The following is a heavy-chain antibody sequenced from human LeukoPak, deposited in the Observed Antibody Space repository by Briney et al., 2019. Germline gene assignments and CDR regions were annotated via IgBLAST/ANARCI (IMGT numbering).Heavy chain of an antibody. D-gene: IGHD6-19*01. J-gene: IGHJ6*02. CDR3: ARDLIAVAGTRGYYGMDV. CDR1: GGSISSYY. V-gene: IGHV4-59*01. CDR2: IYYSGST. Sequence: SETLSLTCTVSGGSISSYYWSWIRQPPGKGLEWIGYIYYSGSTNYNPSLKSRVTTSVDTSKNQFSLKLSSVTAADTAVYYCARDLIAVAGTRGYYGMDVWGQGTTVTVSS.